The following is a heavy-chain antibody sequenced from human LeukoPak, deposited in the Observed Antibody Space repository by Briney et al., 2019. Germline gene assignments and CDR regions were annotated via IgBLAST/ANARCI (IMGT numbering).Heavy chain of an antibody. D-gene: IGHD3-22*01. CDR1: GGSISSSSYY. CDR2: IYYSGTT. J-gene: IGHJ6*03. CDR3: ARIVVALTYYYYMDV. Sequence: SETLSLTCTVSGGSISSSSYYWCWIRQPPGKGLEWLGSIYYSGTTYYNPSLKSRVTISVDTSKNQFSLKLSSVTAADTAVYYCARIVVALTYYYYMDVWGKGATVTVSS. V-gene: IGHV4-39*01.